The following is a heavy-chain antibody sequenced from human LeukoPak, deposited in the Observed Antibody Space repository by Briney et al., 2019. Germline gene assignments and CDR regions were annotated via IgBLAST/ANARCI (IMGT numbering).Heavy chain of an antibody. D-gene: IGHD5-18*01. V-gene: IGHV3-74*01. CDR1: GFTFRNYW. CDR3: ARDNRGYSYAFDY. J-gene: IGHJ4*02. Sequence: GGSLRLSCAASGFTFRNYWMHWVRQAPEKGLVWVSRIVGDGSRTAYADSVKGRFTISRDNAKNSLYLQMNSLRAEDTAVYYCARDNRGYSYAFDYWGQGTLVTVSS. CDR2: IVGDGSRT.